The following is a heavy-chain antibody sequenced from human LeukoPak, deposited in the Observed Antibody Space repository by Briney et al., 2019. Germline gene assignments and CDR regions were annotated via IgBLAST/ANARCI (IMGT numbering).Heavy chain of an antibody. D-gene: IGHD5-24*01. CDR1: GGSISTSNYY. J-gene: IGHJ4*02. V-gene: IGHV4-39*07. Sequence: SETLSLTCTVSGGSISTSNYYWGWIRQPPGKGLEWIGSIYHSGSTYYNPSLKSRVTISVDTSKNQFSLKLSSVTAADTAVYYCARGGGYNSDYFDYWGQGTLVTVSS. CDR3: ARGGGYNSDYFDY. CDR2: IYHSGST.